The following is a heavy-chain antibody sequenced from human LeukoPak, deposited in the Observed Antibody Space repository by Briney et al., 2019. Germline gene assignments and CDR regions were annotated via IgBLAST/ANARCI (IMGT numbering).Heavy chain of an antibody. CDR1: GFTFRSYT. CDR2: ITVSSGYI. V-gene: IGHV3-21*01. D-gene: IGHD2-21*02. Sequence: GGSLRLSCAASGFTFRSYTMNWVPKSPGKGLEWVSSITVSSGYISYADSVKGRFTISRDNAKKSLYLQMTSLTAEDTAVYYCARDRGAYCGVDCYLGFDYWGRGTLVTVSS. J-gene: IGHJ4*01. CDR3: ARDRGAYCGVDCYLGFDY.